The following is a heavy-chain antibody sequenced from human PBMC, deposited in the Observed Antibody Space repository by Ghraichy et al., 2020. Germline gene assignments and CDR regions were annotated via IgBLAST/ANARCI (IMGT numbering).Heavy chain of an antibody. V-gene: IGHV4-34*01. CDR2: INHSGST. J-gene: IGHJ4*02. D-gene: IGHD1-14*01. Sequence: SETLSLTCAVYGGSFSGYYWSWIRQPPGKGLEWIGEINHSGSTNYNPSLKSRVTISVDTSKNQFSLKLSSVTAADTAVYYCARGPYRVHWGQGTLVTVSS. CDR3: ARGPYRVH. CDR1: GGSFSGYY.